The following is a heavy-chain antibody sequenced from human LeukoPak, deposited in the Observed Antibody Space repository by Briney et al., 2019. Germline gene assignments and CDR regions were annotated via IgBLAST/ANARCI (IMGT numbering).Heavy chain of an antibody. Sequence: SQTLSLTCTVSGGSISSGGYYWSWIRQHPGKGLEWIGYIYYSGSTYYNPSLKSRVTISVDTSKNQFPLKLGSVTAADTAVYYCARDHGVAARPGWFDPWGQGTLVTVSS. J-gene: IGHJ5*02. D-gene: IGHD6-6*01. CDR3: ARDHGVAARPGWFDP. CDR1: GGSISSGGYY. V-gene: IGHV4-31*03. CDR2: IYYSGST.